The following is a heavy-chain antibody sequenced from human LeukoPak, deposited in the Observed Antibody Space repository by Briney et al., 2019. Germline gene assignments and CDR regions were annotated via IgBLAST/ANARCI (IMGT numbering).Heavy chain of an antibody. CDR3: ARDQGAAGTRHEFDY. CDR2: INTNTGNP. CDR1: GYTFTSYA. J-gene: IGHJ4*02. D-gene: IGHD6-13*01. Sequence: GASVKVSCKASGYTFTSYAMNWVRQAPGQGLEWMGWINTNTGNPTYAQGFTGRFVFSLDTSVTTASLQISSLTAEDTAVYYCARDQGAAGTRHEFDYWGQGTLVTVSS. V-gene: IGHV7-4-1*02.